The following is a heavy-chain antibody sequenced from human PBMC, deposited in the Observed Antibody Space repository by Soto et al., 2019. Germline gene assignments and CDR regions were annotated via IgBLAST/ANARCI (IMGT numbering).Heavy chain of an antibody. Sequence: QVQLVESGGGVVQPGRSLRLSCAASGFTFSSYGMHWVRQAPGKGLEWVAVIWYDGSNKYYADSVKGRFTISRDNSKTPLYLQMNRLRAEDTAVYYCARDLGGSGSYSAFDYWGQGTLVTVSS. CDR1: GFTFSSYG. CDR2: IWYDGSNK. J-gene: IGHJ4*02. CDR3: ARDLGGSGSYSAFDY. V-gene: IGHV3-33*01. D-gene: IGHD3-10*01.